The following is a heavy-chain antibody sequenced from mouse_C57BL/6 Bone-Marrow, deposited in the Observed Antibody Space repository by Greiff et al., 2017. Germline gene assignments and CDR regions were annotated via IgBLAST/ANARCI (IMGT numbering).Heavy chain of an antibody. V-gene: IGHV1-61*01. CDR2: IYPSDSET. J-gene: IGHJ4*01. CDR3: ARQGGYYYYAMDY. Sequence: QVQLQQPGAELVRPGSSVKLSCKASGYTFTSYWMDWVKQRPGKGLEWIGNIYPSDSETHYNQKFKDKATLTVDKSTSTAYMQLSSRTSDDSAVYYCARQGGYYYYAMDYWGQGTSVTVSS. CDR1: GYTFTSYW. D-gene: IGHD2-3*01.